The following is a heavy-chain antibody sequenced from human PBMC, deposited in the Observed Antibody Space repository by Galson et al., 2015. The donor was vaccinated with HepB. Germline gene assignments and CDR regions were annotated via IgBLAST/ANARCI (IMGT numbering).Heavy chain of an antibody. D-gene: IGHD3-3*01. J-gene: IGHJ6*02. CDR2: IIPILGIA. CDR1: GGTFSSYA. CDR3: ASPLDFWSGYYSHYYYYGMDV. V-gene: IGHV1-69*04. Sequence: SVKVSCKASGGTFSSYAISWVRQAPGQGLEWMGRIIPILGIANYAQKFQGRVTITADKSTSTAYMELSSLRSEDTAVYYCASPLDFWSGYYSHYYYYGMDVWGQGTTVTVSS.